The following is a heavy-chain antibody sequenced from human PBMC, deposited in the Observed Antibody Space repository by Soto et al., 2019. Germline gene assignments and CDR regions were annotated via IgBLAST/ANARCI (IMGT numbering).Heavy chain of an antibody. V-gene: IGHV4-30-4*01. CDR3: ARVPYSRSSCWFAP. Sequence: SETLSLPCTVSGGSISSGDYYWSWIRQPPGKGLEWIGYIYYSGSTYYNPSLKSRVTISVDTSKNQFSLKLSSVTASDTAVYYCARVPYSRSSCWFAPWGQGTPAT. CDR2: IYYSGST. D-gene: IGHD6-6*01. CDR1: GGSISSGDYY. J-gene: IGHJ5*02.